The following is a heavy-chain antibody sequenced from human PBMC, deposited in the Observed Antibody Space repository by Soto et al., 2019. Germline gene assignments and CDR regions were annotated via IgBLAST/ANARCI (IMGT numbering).Heavy chain of an antibody. Sequence: ASVKVSCKASGSTFTSYAMHWVRQAPGQRLEWMGWINAGNGNTKYSQKFQGRVTITRDTSASTAYMELSSLRSEDTAVYYCAVWELLSGFDYWGQGTLVTVSS. D-gene: IGHD1-26*01. CDR3: AVWELLSGFDY. V-gene: IGHV1-3*01. CDR2: INAGNGNT. CDR1: GSTFTSYA. J-gene: IGHJ4*02.